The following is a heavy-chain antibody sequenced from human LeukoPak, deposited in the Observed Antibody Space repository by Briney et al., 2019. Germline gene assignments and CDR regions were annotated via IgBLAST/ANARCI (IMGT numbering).Heavy chain of an antibody. D-gene: IGHD2-2*01. Sequence: GSSVKVSCKASGGTFSSYAISWVRQAPGQELEWMGGIIPIFGTANYAQKFQGRVTITTDESTSTAYMELSSLRSEDTAVYYCARSVVPAAIRYYYYYYMDVWGKGTTVTVSS. J-gene: IGHJ6*03. V-gene: IGHV1-69*05. CDR3: ARSVVPAAIRYYYYYYMDV. CDR2: IIPIFGTA. CDR1: GGTFSSYA.